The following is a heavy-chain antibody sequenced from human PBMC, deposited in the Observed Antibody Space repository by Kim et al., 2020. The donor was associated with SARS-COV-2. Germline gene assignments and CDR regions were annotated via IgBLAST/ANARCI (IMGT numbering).Heavy chain of an antibody. CDR1: GYTFTSYG. D-gene: IGHD3-9*01. Sequence: ASVKVSCKASGYTFTSYGISWVRQAPGQGLEWMGWISAYNGNTNYAQKLQGRVTMTTDTSTSTAYMELRSLRSDDTAVYYCARDPRGYFDWSYPDYWGQGTLVTVSS. V-gene: IGHV1-18*01. CDR3: ARDPRGYFDWSYPDY. J-gene: IGHJ4*02. CDR2: ISAYNGNT.